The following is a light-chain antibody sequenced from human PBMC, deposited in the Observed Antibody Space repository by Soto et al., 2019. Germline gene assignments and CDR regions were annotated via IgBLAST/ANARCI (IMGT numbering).Light chain of an antibody. Sequence: EIVMTQSPATLSLSPGERATLSCRASQSISSNLAWYQQKPGQAPRLLMYDASSRATGIPARFSGSGSGTDLTLTISGLETEDFVVYYCQQRSNWPPITFGQGTRLEIK. CDR1: QSISSN. CDR2: DAS. J-gene: IGKJ5*01. CDR3: QQRSNWPPIT. V-gene: IGKV3-11*01.